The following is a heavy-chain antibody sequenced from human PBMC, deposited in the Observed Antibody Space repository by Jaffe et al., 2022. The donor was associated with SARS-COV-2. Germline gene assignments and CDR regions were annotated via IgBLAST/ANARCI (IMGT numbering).Heavy chain of an antibody. V-gene: IGHV3-23*01. CDR2: ISGSGSDT. CDR3: AKNGAYYSGSFVY. D-gene: IGHD2-8*01. Sequence: EVQLLESGGGLVQPGGSLRLSCAASGFTFSSYAMSWVRQAPGKGLEWVSTISGSGSDTYYADSVKGRFTMSRDNSKNTLYLQMNSLRAEDTAVYYCAKNGAYYSGSFVYWGQGTLVSVSS. CDR1: GFTFSSYA. J-gene: IGHJ4*02.